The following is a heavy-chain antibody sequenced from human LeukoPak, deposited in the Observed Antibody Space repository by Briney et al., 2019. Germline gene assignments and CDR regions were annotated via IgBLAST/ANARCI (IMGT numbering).Heavy chain of an antibody. CDR3: ARAGIAYYFDY. D-gene: IGHD6-13*01. CDR2: IYTSGST. Sequence: SQTLSLTCTVSGGSISSGSYYWSWIRQPAGKGLEWIGRIYTSGSTNYNPSLKSRVTMSVDTSKNQFSLKLSPVTAADTAVYYCARAGIAYYFDYWGQGTLVTVSS. J-gene: IGHJ4*02. CDR1: GGSISSGSYY. V-gene: IGHV4-61*02.